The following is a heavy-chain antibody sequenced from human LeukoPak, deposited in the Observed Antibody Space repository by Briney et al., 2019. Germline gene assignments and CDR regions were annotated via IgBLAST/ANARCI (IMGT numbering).Heavy chain of an antibody. D-gene: IGHD2-15*01. Sequence: SETLSLTCTVTGGSINNYYWSWIRQPAGKGLEWIGRIYTRGSTNYNPSLKSRVTMSVDTSKNQFSLKLSSVTAADTAVYYCARGRYCSADICSGGDAFDIWGQGTMVSVSS. CDR2: IYTRGST. CDR1: GGSINNYY. CDR3: ARGRYCSADICSGGDAFDI. V-gene: IGHV4-4*07. J-gene: IGHJ3*02.